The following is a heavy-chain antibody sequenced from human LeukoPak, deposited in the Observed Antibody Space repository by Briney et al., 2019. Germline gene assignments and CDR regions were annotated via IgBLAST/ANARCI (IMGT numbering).Heavy chain of an antibody. D-gene: IGHD6-13*01. Sequence: GGSLRLSSAASGFTFSSCSMHSVPQAPGKGLVWVSRIKGDGSSISYADSVKGRFTIFRDNAKNTLFLQMDSLRAEGTAVYYCVRGTIAAAGIDYGGERTLVTVSS. CDR2: IKGDGSSI. CDR1: GFTFSSCS. J-gene: IGHJ4*02. CDR3: VRGTIAAAGIDY. V-gene: IGHV3-74*01.